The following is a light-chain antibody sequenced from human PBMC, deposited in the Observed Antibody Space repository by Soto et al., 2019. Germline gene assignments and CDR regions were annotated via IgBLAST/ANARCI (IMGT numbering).Light chain of an antibody. J-gene: IGKJ1*01. CDR2: AAS. CDR3: QQYSTWRT. V-gene: IGKV3-15*01. Sequence: IMLTQSPGTLYLSPGERVTLSCRASESVSTNLAWYQQKAGQAPRLLIYAASTRATGIPARLSGSGSGTEFTLTISSLQSEDSAVYYCQQYSTWRTFGQGTKVDIK. CDR1: ESVSTN.